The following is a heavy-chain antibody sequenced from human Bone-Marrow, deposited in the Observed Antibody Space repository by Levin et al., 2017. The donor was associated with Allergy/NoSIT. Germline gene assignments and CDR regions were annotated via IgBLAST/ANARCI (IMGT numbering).Heavy chain of an antibody. V-gene: IGHV3-23*01. CDR1: GLTFSSYA. J-gene: IGHJ3*02. Sequence: RPGGSLRLSCVASGLTFSSYAMSWVRQAPGKGLEWVSTISGSGDKTFYADSVKGRFTISRDNSENTVYLQMNSLRADDTAVYYCASIRYSSGNYYEFQIWGQGTMVTVSS. CDR2: ISGSGDKT. CDR3: ASIRYSSGNYYEFQI. D-gene: IGHD3-22*01.